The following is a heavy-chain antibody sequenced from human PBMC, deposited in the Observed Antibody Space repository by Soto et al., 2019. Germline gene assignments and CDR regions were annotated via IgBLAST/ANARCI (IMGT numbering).Heavy chain of an antibody. CDR2: ITHNGGST. CDR1: GFAISSYA. Sequence: GGSLRLSCSASGFAISSYAMHWVRQAPGKGLEYVSGITHNGGSTDYADAGRGRFTISRDNSKNTLHLQMSSLRAEDTAVYYCARDQNVRPNYYYYGMDVWGQGTTVTVSS. J-gene: IGHJ6*02. D-gene: IGHD1-1*01. CDR3: ARDQNVRPNYYYYGMDV. V-gene: IGHV3-64D*06.